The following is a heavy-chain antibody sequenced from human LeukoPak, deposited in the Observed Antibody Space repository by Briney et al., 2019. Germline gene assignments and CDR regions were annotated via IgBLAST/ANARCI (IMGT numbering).Heavy chain of an antibody. CDR2: ISSDGSIK. CDR1: GLTFSNAW. CDR3: VKEYHSRGFGAYFDY. J-gene: IGHJ4*02. V-gene: IGHV3-30*18. Sequence: PGGSLRLSCAASGLTFSNAWMNWVRQAPGKGLEWVAVISSDGSIKVYADSVKGRFTLSRDNSINTVDLQMNSLRAEDTAVYYCVKEYHSRGFGAYFDYWGQGTLVTVSS. D-gene: IGHD3-3*01.